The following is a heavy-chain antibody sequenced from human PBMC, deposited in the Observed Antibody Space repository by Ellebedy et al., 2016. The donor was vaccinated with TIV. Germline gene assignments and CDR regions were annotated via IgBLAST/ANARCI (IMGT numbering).Heavy chain of an antibody. J-gene: IGHJ6*03. V-gene: IGHV3-7*01. CDR2: IKQDGGET. CDR3: ARRGAIGVDIWYYYMDV. CDR1: GFTFTDYA. D-gene: IGHD2-2*01. Sequence: GESLKISCAASGFTFTDYAMSWVRQAPGKGLEWVANIKQDGGETYYVDSVQGRFTISRDNAKKSLFLQMNSLRAEDTAVYYCARRGAIGVDIWYYYMDVWGKGTTVTVAS.